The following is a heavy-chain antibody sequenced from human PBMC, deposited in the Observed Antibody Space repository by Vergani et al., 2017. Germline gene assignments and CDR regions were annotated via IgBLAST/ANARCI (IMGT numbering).Heavy chain of an antibody. CDR1: GYTFTSYG. D-gene: IGHD3-3*01. CDR2: ISAYNGNT. CDR3: ARDKHYDFWSGYPSSPHWFDP. V-gene: IGHV1-18*01. Sequence: QVQLVQSGAEVKKPGASVKVSCKASGYTFTSYGISWVRQAPGQGLEWMGWISAYNGNTNYAQKFQGRVNITRDTSASTAYMELSSRRSEDTAVYYCARDKHYDFWSGYPSSPHWFDPWGQGTLVTVSS. J-gene: IGHJ5*02.